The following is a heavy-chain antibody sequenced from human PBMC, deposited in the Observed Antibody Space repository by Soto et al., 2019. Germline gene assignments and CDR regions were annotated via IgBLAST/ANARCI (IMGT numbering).Heavy chain of an antibody. CDR2: ISYDGSNK. CDR1: GFTFSSYA. J-gene: IGHJ6*02. D-gene: IGHD6-19*01. V-gene: IGHV3-30-3*01. CDR3: ARKWLDPYYYYGMDV. Sequence: GGSLRLSCAASGFTFSSYAMHWVRQAPGKGLEWVAVISYDGSNKYYADSVKGRFTISRDNSKNTLYLQMNGLRAEDTAVYYCARKWLDPYYYYGMDVWGQGTTVTVSS.